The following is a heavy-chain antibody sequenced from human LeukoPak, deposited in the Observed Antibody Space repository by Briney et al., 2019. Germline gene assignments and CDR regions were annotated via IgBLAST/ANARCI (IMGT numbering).Heavy chain of an antibody. V-gene: IGHV4-39*07. CDR3: ARESLVRGATNWFDP. CDR2: IFYSGTT. J-gene: IGHJ5*02. CDR1: GGSIRSSSNY. D-gene: IGHD3-10*01. Sequence: PSETLSLTCTVSGGSIRSSSNYWGWIRQPPGKGLEWIGSIFYSGTTYYNPSLKSRVTISVDTSKNQFSLKLTPVTAADTAVYYCARESLVRGATNWFDPWGRGSLVTVSS.